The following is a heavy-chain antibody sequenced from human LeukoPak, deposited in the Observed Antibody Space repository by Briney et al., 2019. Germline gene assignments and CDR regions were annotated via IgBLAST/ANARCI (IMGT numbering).Heavy chain of an antibody. Sequence: PSETLSLTCAAYGGSFSGYYWSWIRQPPGNGLEWIGEINHSGSTNYNPYLKSRVTISVDTSKNQFSLKLSSVTAADTAVYYCARGAQYYYGSGSYYAYWGQGTLVTVSS. CDR3: ARGAQYYYGSGSYYAY. J-gene: IGHJ4*02. D-gene: IGHD3-10*01. CDR2: INHSGST. CDR1: GGSFSGYY. V-gene: IGHV4-34*01.